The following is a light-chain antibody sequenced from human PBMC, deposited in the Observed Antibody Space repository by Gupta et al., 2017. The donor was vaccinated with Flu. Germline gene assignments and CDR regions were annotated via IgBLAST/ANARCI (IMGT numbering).Light chain of an antibody. CDR2: DAS. CDR1: QDISNY. Sequence: DIQMTQSPSSLSASVGDRVTITCQASQDISNYLNWYQQKPGKAPRLLIYDASNVESGVPSRFSGSGSGTHFTFTISSLQPEDFATYCCHQDDYLPSTFGQGTKVEI. CDR3: HQDDYLPST. J-gene: IGKJ1*01. V-gene: IGKV1-33*01.